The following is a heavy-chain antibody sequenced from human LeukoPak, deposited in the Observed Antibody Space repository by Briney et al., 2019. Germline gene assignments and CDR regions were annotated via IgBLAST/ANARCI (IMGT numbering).Heavy chain of an antibody. J-gene: IGHJ4*02. Sequence: SETLSLTCTVSSGSISRDGYFWSWTRQHPGEGLEWIGYIYYSGSTDYNPSLKSRVTMSVDPSKNQFSLKLSSVTAADTAVYYCARGPPTVGYCSGGSCYVFDYWGQGSLVTVSS. CDR3: ARGPPTVGYCSGGSCYVFDY. D-gene: IGHD2-15*01. CDR1: SGSISRDGYF. V-gene: IGHV4-31*03. CDR2: IYYSGST.